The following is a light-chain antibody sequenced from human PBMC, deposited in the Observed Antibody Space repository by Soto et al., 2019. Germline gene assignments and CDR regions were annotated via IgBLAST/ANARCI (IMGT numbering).Light chain of an antibody. CDR3: QQSYSTPPVT. CDR2: AAS. CDR1: QSISSY. Sequence: DIQMTQSPSSLSASVGDRVTITGRASQSISSYLNWYQQKPGKAPKLLIYAASSLQSGVPSRFSGSGSGTDFTLTISSLQPEDFATYYCQQSYSTPPVTFGQGTKVEIK. J-gene: IGKJ1*01. V-gene: IGKV1-39*01.